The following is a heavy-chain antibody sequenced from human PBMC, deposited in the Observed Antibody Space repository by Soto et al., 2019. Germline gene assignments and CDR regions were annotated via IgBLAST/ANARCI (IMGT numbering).Heavy chain of an antibody. V-gene: IGHV3-23*01. Sequence: GGSLRLSCAASGFTFSSYAMSWVRQAPGKGLEWVSAISGSGGSTYYADSVKGRFTISRDNSKNTLYLQMNSLRAEDTAVYYCAKPTFTIFGVVKKSGGMDVWGQGTTVTVSS. J-gene: IGHJ6*02. D-gene: IGHD3-3*01. CDR3: AKPTFTIFGVVKKSGGMDV. CDR1: GFTFSSYA. CDR2: ISGSGGST.